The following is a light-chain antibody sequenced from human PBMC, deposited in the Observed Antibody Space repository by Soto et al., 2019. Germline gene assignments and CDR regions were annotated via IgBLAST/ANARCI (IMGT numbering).Light chain of an antibody. V-gene: IGLV2-14*01. CDR3: NSYTSKSTGV. Sequence: QSVLTQPASVSVSPGQSITISCTGTSSDVGGYNYVSWYQHHPGKAPKLIIYEVSNRPSGVSNRFSGSKSGNTASLTISGLQAEDEADYYCNSYTSKSTGVFGTGTKVTVL. CDR1: SSDVGGYNY. J-gene: IGLJ1*01. CDR2: EVS.